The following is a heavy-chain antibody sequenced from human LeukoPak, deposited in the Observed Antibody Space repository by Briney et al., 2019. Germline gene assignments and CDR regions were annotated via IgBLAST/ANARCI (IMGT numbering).Heavy chain of an antibody. J-gene: IGHJ3*02. CDR1: GGTFSSYA. D-gene: IGHD3-22*01. CDR3: ARAPYYYDSSGYYGIQHDAFDI. CDR2: IIPIFGTA. V-gene: IGHV1-69*05. Sequence: SVKVSCKASGGTFSSYAISWVRQAPGQGLEWMGGIIPIFGTANYAQKFQGRVTITTDESTSTAYMELSSLRSEDTAVYYCARAPYYYDSSGYYGIQHDAFDIWGQGTMVTVSS.